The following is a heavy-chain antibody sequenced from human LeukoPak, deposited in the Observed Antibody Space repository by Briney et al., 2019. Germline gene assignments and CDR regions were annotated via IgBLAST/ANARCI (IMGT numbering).Heavy chain of an antibody. J-gene: IGHJ6*03. D-gene: IGHD3-10*01. CDR1: GFTFSSYA. CDR3: AKDLEPLYYYGSGSSLYYMDV. V-gene: IGHV3-23*01. CDR2: ISGSGGSK. Sequence: GXSLRLSCAASGFTFSSYAMSWVRQAPGKGLEWVSGISGSGGSKYYADSVKGRFTISRDNSKNSMYLQMNRLRAEDTAVYYCAKDLEPLYYYGSGSSLYYMDVWGKGTTVTVSS.